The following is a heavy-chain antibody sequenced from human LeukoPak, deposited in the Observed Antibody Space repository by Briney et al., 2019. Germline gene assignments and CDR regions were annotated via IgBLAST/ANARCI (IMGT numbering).Heavy chain of an antibody. Sequence: SDTLSLTCTVSGGSIGSYYLSWIRQPAGKGLEWIGRSYTTGSTNYNPSLKSRVTMSLDTSKNQLSLNLSSVPAADTAVYYCARSGGSGFQLDSWGQGTLVTVSS. CDR2: SYTTGST. J-gene: IGHJ4*02. CDR1: GGSIGSYY. D-gene: IGHD1-26*01. V-gene: IGHV4-4*07. CDR3: ARSGGSGFQLDS.